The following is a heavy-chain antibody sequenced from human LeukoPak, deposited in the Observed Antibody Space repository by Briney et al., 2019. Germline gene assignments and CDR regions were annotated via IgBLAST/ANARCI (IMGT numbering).Heavy chain of an antibody. D-gene: IGHD3-10*01. CDR1: AFTFSSYG. V-gene: IGHV1-2*02. J-gene: IGHJ6*04. Sequence: GGSLRLSCAASAFTFSSYGMHWVRQAPGQGLEWMGWINPNSGDTNYAQKFQGRVTVTRDTSISTAYMELSRLRSDDTAVYYCATGLWFGKYLDVWGKGTTVTISS. CDR3: ATGLWFGKYLDV. CDR2: INPNSGDT.